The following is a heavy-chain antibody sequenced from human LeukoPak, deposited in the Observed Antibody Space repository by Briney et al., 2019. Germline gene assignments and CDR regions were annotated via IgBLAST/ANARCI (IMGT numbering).Heavy chain of an antibody. CDR1: GGSISSYY. J-gene: IGHJ5*02. CDR3: ASAGGSGGYYIT. D-gene: IGHD3-10*01. Sequence: SETLSLTCTVSGGSISSYYWTWIRQPPGKRLEWIGSVCYSGNTYYNPSLKSRVTISADTSKNQFSLKLTSVTAADTSVYYCASAGGSGGYYITWGQGTLVTVSS. V-gene: IGHV4-59*05. CDR2: VCYSGNT.